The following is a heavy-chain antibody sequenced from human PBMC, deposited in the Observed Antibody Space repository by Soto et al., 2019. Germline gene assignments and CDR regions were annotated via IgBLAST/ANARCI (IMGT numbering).Heavy chain of an antibody. Sequence: SETLSLTCAVYGGSLSGYSWSWIRQPPGKGPEWIGYIYESGRTYYKPSLKSRASISMDKSRNQFSVRLTSVTAADTAVYFCARGDRYSGSFSDYFDPWGQGTLVTVSS. V-gene: IGHV4-34*11. CDR2: IYESGRT. CDR1: GGSLSGYS. CDR3: ARGDRYSGSFSDYFDP. J-gene: IGHJ5*02. D-gene: IGHD1-26*01.